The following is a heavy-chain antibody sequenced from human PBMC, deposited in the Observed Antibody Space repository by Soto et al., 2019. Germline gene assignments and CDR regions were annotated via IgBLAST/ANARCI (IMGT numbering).Heavy chain of an antibody. CDR1: GFTFSSYE. CDR3: ARDLLHYDFWSGYSAYFYYGMDV. CDR2: ISDSGGTV. D-gene: IGHD3-3*01. V-gene: IGHV3-48*03. Sequence: GGSLRLSCAASGFTFSSYEMNWVRQAPGQGLEWVSYISDSGGTVYYADSVKGRFTVSRDNAQNSVYLQMNSLRTEDTAVYYCARDLLHYDFWSGYSAYFYYGMDVWGPGTTVTVS. J-gene: IGHJ6*02.